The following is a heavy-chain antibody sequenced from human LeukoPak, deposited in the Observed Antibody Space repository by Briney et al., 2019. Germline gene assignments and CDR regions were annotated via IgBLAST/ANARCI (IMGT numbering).Heavy chain of an antibody. J-gene: IGHJ4*02. V-gene: IGHV3-23*01. Sequence: GGSLRLSCAASGFTFSSYAMSWVRQAPGKGLEWVPGISSSGGSTYYADSVKGRFTISRDNSKNTLYLQMNSLRAEDTAVYYCAKEPSSGWNPTRNFDYWGQGTLVTVSS. CDR1: GFTFSSYA. CDR3: AKEPSSGWNPTRNFDY. CDR2: ISSSGGST. D-gene: IGHD6-19*01.